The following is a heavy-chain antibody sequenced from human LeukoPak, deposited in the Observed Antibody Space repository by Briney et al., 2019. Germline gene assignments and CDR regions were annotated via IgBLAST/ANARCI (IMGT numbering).Heavy chain of an antibody. CDR2: ISGSGGDT. V-gene: IGHV3-21*01. Sequence: GGSLRLSCAASGFTSSNFPMTWVRQAPGKGLEAFSSISGSGGDTYYKDSVKGRFTISRDNAKNSLYLQMNSLRAEDTAVYYCASTGGEKVLEWLFGPYYYYGMDVWGQGTTVTVSS. CDR3: ASTGGEKVLEWLFGPYYYYGMDV. D-gene: IGHD3-3*01. CDR1: GFTSSNFP. J-gene: IGHJ6*02.